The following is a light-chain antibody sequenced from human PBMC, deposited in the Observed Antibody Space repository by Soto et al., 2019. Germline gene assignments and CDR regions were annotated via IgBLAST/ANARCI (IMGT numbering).Light chain of an antibody. Sequence: EVVMTQSPATLSVSPGDGATLSCRASQNVHSNLAWYQQKPGQAPRLLIYDTSTRATDIPFRFSGGGSGTKFTITISILQSEYFAVYYCQQYNNWPLTCGGGTEVEIK. CDR3: QQYNNWPLT. V-gene: IGKV3-15*01. CDR1: QNVHSN. J-gene: IGKJ4*01. CDR2: DTS.